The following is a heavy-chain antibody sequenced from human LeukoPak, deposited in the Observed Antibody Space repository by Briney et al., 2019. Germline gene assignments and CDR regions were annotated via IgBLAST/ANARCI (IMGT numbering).Heavy chain of an antibody. Sequence: SETLSLTCTVSGGSISSYYWSWIRQPAGKGLEWIGRIYTSGYTNYNPSVKSRVTISRDNAKNSLYLQMNSLRAEDTAVYYCARDLAVVVVSAFDIWGQGTMVTVSS. CDR2: IYTSGYT. CDR3: ARDLAVVVVSAFDI. J-gene: IGHJ3*02. V-gene: IGHV4-4*07. D-gene: IGHD3-22*01. CDR1: GGSISSYY.